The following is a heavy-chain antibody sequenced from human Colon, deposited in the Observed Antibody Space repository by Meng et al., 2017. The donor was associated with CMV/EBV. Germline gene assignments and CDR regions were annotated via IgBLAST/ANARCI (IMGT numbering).Heavy chain of an antibody. D-gene: IGHD3/OR15-3a*01. J-gene: IGHJ6*02. CDR2: FYSGGST. Sequence: GESLKISCATSESVVSSNYISWVRQAPGKGLEWVSLFYSGGSTYYAASVKGRFTISRDISKNTLYLQMNSLRTEDTGVYYCASLPLIMIFGGKPRDMDVWGQGTTVPSP. V-gene: IGHV3-66*02. CDR3: ASLPLIMIFGGKPRDMDV. CDR1: ESVVSSNY.